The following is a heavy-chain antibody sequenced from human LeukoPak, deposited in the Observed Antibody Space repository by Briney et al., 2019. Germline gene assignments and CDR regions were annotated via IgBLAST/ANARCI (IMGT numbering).Heavy chain of an antibody. V-gene: IGHV1-18*01. Sequence: ASVKVSCKASGYTFTIYGISWVRQAPGQGLEWMGWISVYNGNTNYSQKLQGRVTMNTDTSTSTAYMELRSLRSDDTAVYYCARVLAPYYDILTGYLRNYYYMDAWGKGTTVTVSS. J-gene: IGHJ6*03. CDR1: GYTFTIYG. D-gene: IGHD3-9*01. CDR2: ISVYNGNT. CDR3: ARVLAPYYDILTGYLRNYYYMDA.